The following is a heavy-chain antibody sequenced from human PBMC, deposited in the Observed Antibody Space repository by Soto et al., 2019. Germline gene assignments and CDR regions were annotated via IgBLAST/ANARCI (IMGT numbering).Heavy chain of an antibody. V-gene: IGHV4-61*01. D-gene: IGHD6-13*01. Sequence: SETLSLTCTVSGGSVSSGSYYWSWIRQPPGKGLEWIGYIYYSGSTNYNPSLKSRVTISVDTSKNQFSLKLSSVTAADTAVYYCAIGIAAGGTRGVFDYWGQGTLVTVSS. CDR2: IYYSGST. J-gene: IGHJ4*02. CDR3: AIGIAAGGTRGVFDY. CDR1: GGSVSSGSYY.